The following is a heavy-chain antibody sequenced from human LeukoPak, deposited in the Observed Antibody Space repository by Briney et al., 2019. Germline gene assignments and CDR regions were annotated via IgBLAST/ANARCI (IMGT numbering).Heavy chain of an antibody. CDR3: AKTRGYSYGYCDY. CDR2: MSGSGGST. CDR1: GFTFSSYA. V-gene: IGHV3-23*01. J-gene: IGHJ4*02. D-gene: IGHD5-18*01. Sequence: GGSLRLSCAASGFTFSSYAMSWVRQAPGKGLEWVSAMSGSGGSTYYADSVKGRFTISRDNSKNTLYLEMNSLRAEDTAVYYCAKTRGYSYGYCDYWGQGTLVTVSS.